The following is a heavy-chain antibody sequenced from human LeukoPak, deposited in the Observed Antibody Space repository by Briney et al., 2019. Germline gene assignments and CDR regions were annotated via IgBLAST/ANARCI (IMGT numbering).Heavy chain of an antibody. CDR1: GGSFSGYY. CDR2: INHSGST. Sequence: PSETLSLTCAVYGGSFSGYYWSWIRQPPGKGLEWIGEINHSGSTNYNPSLQSRVTISVDTSKNQFSLQLSSVTAADTAVYYCARGPIGYCSGGSCYSDAFDIWGQGTMVTVSS. CDR3: ARGPIGYCSGGSCYSDAFDI. J-gene: IGHJ3*02. D-gene: IGHD2-15*01. V-gene: IGHV4-34*01.